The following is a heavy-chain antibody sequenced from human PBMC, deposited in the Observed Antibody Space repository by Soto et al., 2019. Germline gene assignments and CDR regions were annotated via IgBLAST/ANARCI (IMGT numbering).Heavy chain of an antibody. CDR1: GGYLSSGGYS. V-gene: IGHV4-30-2*01. CDR2: IYFSGNT. CDR3: ARVAGSGWYDG. Sequence: SETLSLTCVVSGGYLSSGGYSWSWVRQPPGKGLEWIGNIYFSGNTYYNPSLKSRVTISVDRSRNQFSLKLNSVTAADTAVYYCARVAGSGWYDGWGQGTL. D-gene: IGHD6-19*01. J-gene: IGHJ4*02.